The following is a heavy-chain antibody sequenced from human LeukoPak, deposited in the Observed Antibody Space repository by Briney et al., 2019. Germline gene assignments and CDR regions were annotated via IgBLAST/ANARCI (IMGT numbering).Heavy chain of an antibody. D-gene: IGHD2-2*01. CDR2: IWYDGSNK. Sequence: PGRSLRLSCAASGFTFSSYGMHWVRQAPGKGLEWVAVIWYDGSNKYYADSVKGRFTISRDNSKNTLYLQMNSLRAEDTAVYYCARGPPGRAKYGWFDPWGQGTLVTVSS. CDR3: ARGPPGRAKYGWFDP. J-gene: IGHJ5*02. V-gene: IGHV3-33*01. CDR1: GFTFSSYG.